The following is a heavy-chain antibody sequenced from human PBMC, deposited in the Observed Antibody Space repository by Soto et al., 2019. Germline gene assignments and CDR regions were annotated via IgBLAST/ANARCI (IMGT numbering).Heavy chain of an antibody. Sequence: GGSLRLSCAASGFTFSTYSMNWVRQAPGKGLEWVSSISSTGTYIYYADSLKGRFTISRDNAKNSLYLQMNSLRAEDTAVYYCARDNWWKGTYYSDYWGQGTLVTVSS. CDR2: ISSTGTYI. J-gene: IGHJ4*02. V-gene: IGHV3-21*01. CDR1: GFTFSTYS. CDR3: ARDNWWKGTYYSDY. D-gene: IGHD2-15*01.